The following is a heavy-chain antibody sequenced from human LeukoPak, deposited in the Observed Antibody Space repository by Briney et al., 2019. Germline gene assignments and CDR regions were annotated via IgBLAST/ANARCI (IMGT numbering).Heavy chain of an antibody. J-gene: IGHJ6*03. Sequence: PGGSLRLSCAASGFTFSSYAMSWVRQAPGKGLEWVSAISGSGGSTYYADSVKGRFTISRDNSKNTLYLQMNSLRAEDTAVYYCAKAGDTAMAYYYYYMDVWGKGTTVTVSS. D-gene: IGHD5-18*01. V-gene: IGHV3-23*01. CDR1: GFTFSSYA. CDR3: AKAGDTAMAYYYYYMDV. CDR2: ISGSGGST.